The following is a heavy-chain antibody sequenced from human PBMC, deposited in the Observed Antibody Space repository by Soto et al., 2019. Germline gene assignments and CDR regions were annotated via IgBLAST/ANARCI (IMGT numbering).Heavy chain of an antibody. CDR3: ARDYSSSWYRWFNP. CDR1: GYTFTTYG. D-gene: IGHD6-13*01. CDR2: ISAYNGNT. J-gene: IGHJ5*02. Sequence: ASVKVSCKASGYTFTTYGISWVRQAPGQGLEWMGRISAYNGNTNYAQKVQGRVTMTTDTSTSTAYMELRSLRSDDTAVYYCARDYSSSWYRWFNPWGQGTLVTVSS. V-gene: IGHV1-18*01.